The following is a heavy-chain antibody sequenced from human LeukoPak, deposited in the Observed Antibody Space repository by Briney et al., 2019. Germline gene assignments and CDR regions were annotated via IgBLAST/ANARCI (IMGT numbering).Heavy chain of an antibody. D-gene: IGHD6-19*01. CDR2: TSADGTTT. V-gene: IGHV3-74*01. J-gene: IGHJ6*02. CDR1: GFTFSSYA. Sequence: GGSLRLSCAASGFTFSSYAMSWVRQAPGKGLEWVSLTSADGTTTTYANSVKGRFTVSRDNARNTLYLQMNSLRGEDAAVYYCARGLAGAYRIMDVWGQGTTVTVSS. CDR3: ARGLAGAYRIMDV.